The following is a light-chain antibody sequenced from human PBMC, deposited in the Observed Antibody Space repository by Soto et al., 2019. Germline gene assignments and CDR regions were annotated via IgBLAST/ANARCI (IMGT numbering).Light chain of an antibody. CDR3: QQYHTWPIT. V-gene: IGKV3-15*01. J-gene: IGKJ4*01. Sequence: DIVMTQSPATLSVAPGDRVTFSCRASQGVSSKLAWYQHKPGQAPKLLISGASTVAPGIPARFSGSGSGTKFTLTISSLQSEDCAIYYCQQYHTWPITFGGGTKVDIK. CDR2: GAS. CDR1: QGVSSK.